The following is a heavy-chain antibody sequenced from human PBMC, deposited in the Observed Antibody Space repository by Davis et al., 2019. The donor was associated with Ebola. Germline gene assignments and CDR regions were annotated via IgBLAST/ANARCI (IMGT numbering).Heavy chain of an antibody. J-gene: IGHJ4*02. D-gene: IGHD3-3*01. Sequence: GESLKISCAASGFTFSSYGMHWVRQAPGKGLEWVAFIRYDGSNKYYADSVKGRFTISRDNSKNTLYLQMNSLRAEDTAVYYCAKDFKVLRFLEWLAFSFWGQGTLVTVSS. CDR3: AKDFKVLRFLEWLAFSF. CDR2: IRYDGSNK. CDR1: GFTFSSYG. V-gene: IGHV3-30*02.